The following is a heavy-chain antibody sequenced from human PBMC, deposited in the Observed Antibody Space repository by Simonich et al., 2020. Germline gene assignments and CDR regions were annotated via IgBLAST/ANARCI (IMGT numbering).Heavy chain of an antibody. D-gene: IGHD3-22*01. CDR1: GYTFTGYY. J-gene: IGHJ3*02. CDR2: SNPNRRGT. Sequence: QVQLVQSGAEVKKPGASVKVSCKASGYTFTGYYMHWVRQAPGQGREWMGWSNPNRRGTNYAQKVQGRVTMTGDTSISTAYMELSRLRSDDTAVYYCARGRYYYDSSGYYYDAFDIWGQGTMVTVSS. V-gene: IGHV1-2*02. CDR3: ARGRYYYDSSGYYYDAFDI.